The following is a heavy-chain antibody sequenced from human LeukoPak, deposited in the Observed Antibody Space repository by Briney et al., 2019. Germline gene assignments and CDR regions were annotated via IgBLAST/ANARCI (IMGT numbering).Heavy chain of an antibody. CDR1: GYTFTSYY. CDR2: IIPILGIA. CDR3: ARNPTMIVVGALDY. D-gene: IGHD3-22*01. J-gene: IGHJ4*02. Sequence: SVKVSCKASGYTFTSYYMHWVRQAPGQGLEWMGRIIPILGIANYAQKFQGRVTITADKSTSTAYMELSSLRSEDTAVYYCARNPTMIVVGALDYWGQGTLVTVSS. V-gene: IGHV1-69*02.